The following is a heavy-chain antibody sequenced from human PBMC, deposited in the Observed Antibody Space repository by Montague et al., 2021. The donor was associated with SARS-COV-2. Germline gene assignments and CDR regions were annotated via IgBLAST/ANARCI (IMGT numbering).Heavy chain of an antibody. V-gene: IGHV3-23*01. CDR2: ISGSGLST. CDR3: AKVYTDFWSGSYYYMDV. Sequence: SLRLSCVASGFTFRSYAMSWVRQAPGEGLEWVSSISGSGLSTYYADSVKGRFTISRDNSKNTLYLQMNSLRAEDTAVYYCAKVYTDFWSGSYYYMDVWGKGTTVTVSS. J-gene: IGHJ6*03. D-gene: IGHD3-3*01. CDR1: GFTFRSYA.